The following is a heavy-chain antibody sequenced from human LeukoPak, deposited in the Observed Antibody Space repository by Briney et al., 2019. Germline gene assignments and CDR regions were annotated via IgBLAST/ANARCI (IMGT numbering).Heavy chain of an antibody. CDR2: IWHDGGNK. CDR1: GFTFSNYR. V-gene: IGHV3-33*06. Sequence: GGSLRLSCAASGFTFSNYRMHWVRQAPGKGLEWVAVIWHDGGNKYYADSVKGRFTVSRDNSRNTVFLQMNSLTDEDTAMYHCAKDHTHAARPGVQTGLFDVWGQETMVTVSS. CDR3: AKDHTHAARPGVQTGLFDV. J-gene: IGHJ3*01. D-gene: IGHD2-2*02.